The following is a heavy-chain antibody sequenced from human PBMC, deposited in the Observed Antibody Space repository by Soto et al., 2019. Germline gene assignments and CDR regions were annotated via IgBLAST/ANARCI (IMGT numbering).Heavy chain of an antibody. Sequence: SETLSLTCAVYGGSFSAYYWSWIRQPPGKGLEWIGEINHSGGTSYNPSLKSRVTISVDTSKSQFSLKLTSVTAADRAVYYCARGSVHTVDSSGFYEYWAQGTPVTVSS. J-gene: IGHJ1*01. V-gene: IGHV4-34*01. CDR3: ARGSVHTVDSSGFYEY. D-gene: IGHD3-22*01. CDR2: INHSGGT. CDR1: GGSFSAYY.